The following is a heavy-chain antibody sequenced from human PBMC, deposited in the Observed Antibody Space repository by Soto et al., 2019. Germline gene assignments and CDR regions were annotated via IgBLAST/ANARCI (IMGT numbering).Heavy chain of an antibody. CDR3: GRGRSGELVVFY. CDR1: GYTFTGYY. J-gene: IGHJ4*02. D-gene: IGHD1-7*01. Sequence: QVQLVQSGAEVQKSGASVKVSCKASGYTFTGYYIHWVRQAPGQGLEWMGEISPNSGGTKYAQKFQGRVTMTRDTSISTVYMELSNLSPDDTAVYYCGRGRSGELVVFYWGQGTLVTVYS. CDR2: ISPNSGGT. V-gene: IGHV1-2*02.